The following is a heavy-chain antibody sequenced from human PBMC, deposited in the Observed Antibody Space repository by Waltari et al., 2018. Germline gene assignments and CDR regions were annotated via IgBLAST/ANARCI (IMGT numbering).Heavy chain of an antibody. D-gene: IGHD3-9*01. Sequence: QVQLVQSGAEVKKPGASVKVSCKASGYTFTSYDINWVRQATGQGLEWMGWMNPNSVSTGYVQKFQGRVTMTRNTSISTAYMELSSLRSDDTAVYYCARGSDILTGYYSGDVWGKGTTVTVSS. CDR3: ARGSDILTGYYSGDV. J-gene: IGHJ6*04. CDR2: MNPNSVST. V-gene: IGHV1-8*01. CDR1: GYTFTSYD.